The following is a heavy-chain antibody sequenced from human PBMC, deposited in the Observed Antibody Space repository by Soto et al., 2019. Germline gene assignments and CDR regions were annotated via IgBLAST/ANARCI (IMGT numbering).Heavy chain of an antibody. Sequence: PSETLSLTCTVSGGSISNYYWGWIRQPPGKGLEWIGYIYYRGSTNYNPSLKSRVTISVDTSKNQFSLRLSSVTAADTAVYYCARLTPQWPYFDYWGQGTLVTVSS. V-gene: IGHV4-59*08. D-gene: IGHD6-19*01. J-gene: IGHJ4*02. CDR1: GGSISNYY. CDR3: ARLTPQWPYFDY. CDR2: IYYRGST.